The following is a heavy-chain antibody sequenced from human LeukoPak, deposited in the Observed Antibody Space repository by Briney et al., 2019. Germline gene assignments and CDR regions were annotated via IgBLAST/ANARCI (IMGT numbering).Heavy chain of an antibody. CDR2: ISSSSSYI. Sequence: GGSLRLSCAASGFTFSSYSMTWVRQAPGKGLEWVSSISSSSSYIYYADSVKGRFTISRDNAKNSLYLQMNSLRAEDTAVYYCARDRDGGSGAFDSGGQGTLVTVS. CDR1: GFTFSSYS. CDR3: ARDRDGGSGAFDS. D-gene: IGHD1-26*01. J-gene: IGHJ4*02. V-gene: IGHV3-21*01.